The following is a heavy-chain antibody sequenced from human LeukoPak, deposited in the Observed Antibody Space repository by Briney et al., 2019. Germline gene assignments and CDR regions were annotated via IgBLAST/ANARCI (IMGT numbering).Heavy chain of an antibody. D-gene: IGHD3-10*01. V-gene: IGHV1-8*01. CDR3: ARGPILWFGEFLYYYGMDV. Sequence: ASVKVSCKASGYTFTSYDINWVRQTTGQGLEWMGWMNPHSGNTGYAQKFQGRVTMTRNTSISTAYMELSSLRSEDTAVYYCARGPILWFGEFLYYYGMDVWGLGTTVTVSS. CDR1: GYTFTSYD. CDR2: MNPHSGNT. J-gene: IGHJ6*02.